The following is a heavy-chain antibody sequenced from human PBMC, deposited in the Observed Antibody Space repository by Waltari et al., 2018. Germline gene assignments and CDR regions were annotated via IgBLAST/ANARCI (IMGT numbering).Heavy chain of an antibody. CDR2: ISYDGSNK. J-gene: IGHJ6*02. CDR1: GFTFSSYA. CDR3: AREVRYCSGGSCYSFFEYYGMDV. V-gene: IGHV3-30-3*01. D-gene: IGHD2-15*01. Sequence: QVQLVESGGGVVQPGRSLRLSCAASGFTFSSYAMHWVRQAPGKGLEWVAVISYDGSNKYYADSVKGRFTISRDNSKNTLYLQMNSLRAEDTAVYYCAREVRYCSGGSCYSFFEYYGMDVWGQGTTVTVS.